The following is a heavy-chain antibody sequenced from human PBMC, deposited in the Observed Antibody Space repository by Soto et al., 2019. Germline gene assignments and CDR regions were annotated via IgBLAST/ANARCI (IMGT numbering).Heavy chain of an antibody. Sequence: GASVKVSCKASGYTFTSYDINWVRQATGQGLEWMGWMNPNSGNTGYAQKFQGRVTMTRNASISTAYMELSSLRSEDTAVYYCARGVDYGDYYYYYMDVWGKGTTVTVSS. D-gene: IGHD4-17*01. V-gene: IGHV1-8*01. CDR3: ARGVDYGDYYYYYMDV. CDR2: MNPNSGNT. J-gene: IGHJ6*03. CDR1: GYTFTSYD.